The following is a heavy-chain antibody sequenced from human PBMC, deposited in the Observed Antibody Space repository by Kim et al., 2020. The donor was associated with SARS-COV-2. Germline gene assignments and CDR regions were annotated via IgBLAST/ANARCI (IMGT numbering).Heavy chain of an antibody. J-gene: IGHJ4*02. V-gene: IGHV3-11*01. CDR2: INSRGSSI. D-gene: IGHD3-10*01. CDR1: GSAVTDYY. Sequence: GGSLRLSCAISGSAVTDYYMSWLRQTPARGLEWVSYINSRGSSIYYADSVKGRFTISRDNANNLVHLHMNSLRVEDSATYYCASFFRGVIHTWGQGTLVAVSS. CDR3: ASFFRGVIHT.